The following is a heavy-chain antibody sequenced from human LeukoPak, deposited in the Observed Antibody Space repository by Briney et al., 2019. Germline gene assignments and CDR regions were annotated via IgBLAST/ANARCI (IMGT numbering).Heavy chain of an antibody. V-gene: IGHV3-30*02. CDR1: GFIFKNYG. D-gene: IGHD5-18*01. J-gene: IGHJ4*02. Sequence: GGSLRLSCAASGFIFKNYGMHWARQAPGKGLEWLAFNGATKDYADSVKGRFTISRDNSKNTVSLQMNSLRAEDTALYYCAKDIRRGYNFGYDQFAYWGQGILVTVSS. CDR2: NGATK. CDR3: AKDIRRGYNFGYDQFAY.